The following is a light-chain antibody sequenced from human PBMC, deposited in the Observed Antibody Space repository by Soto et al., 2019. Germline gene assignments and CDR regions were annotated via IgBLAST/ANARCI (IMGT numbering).Light chain of an antibody. CDR3: QQGYSDRWT. V-gene: IGKV1-39*01. CDR2: TSS. CDR1: QNIDYY. Sequence: DVQMTQSPSSLSASVGDRVTITCRASQNIDYYLNWYQQELGKAPRLLIYTSSSLFSGVPSRFSGSGSGTEFTLTINGLQPEDFATYYCQQGYSDRWTFGQGTKVEIK. J-gene: IGKJ1*01.